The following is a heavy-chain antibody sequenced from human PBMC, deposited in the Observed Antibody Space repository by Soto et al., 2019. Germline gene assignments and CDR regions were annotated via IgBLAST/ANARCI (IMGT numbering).Heavy chain of an antibody. CDR3: ASNTPSRKNYYYYMDV. CDR2: IYYSGST. D-gene: IGHD6-13*01. Sequence: SETLSLTCTVSGGSISSSSYYWGWIRQPPGKWLEWIGSIYYSGSTYYNPSLKSRVTISVDTSKNQFSLKLSSVTAADTAVYYCASNTPSRKNYYYYMDVWGKGTTVTVSS. V-gene: IGHV4-39*01. J-gene: IGHJ6*03. CDR1: GGSISSSSYY.